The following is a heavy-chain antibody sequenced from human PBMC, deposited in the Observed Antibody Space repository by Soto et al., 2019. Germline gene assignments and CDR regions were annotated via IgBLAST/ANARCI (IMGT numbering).Heavy chain of an antibody. Sequence: QVQLVESGGGVVQPGRSLRLSCAASGFTFSSYAMHWVRQAPGKGLEWVAVISYDGSNKYYADSVKGRFTISRDNSKNTVYLQMNSLRVEDTAVYYCARDPVLAFVAAYYFDYWGQGTLVTVSS. J-gene: IGHJ4*02. CDR2: ISYDGSNK. D-gene: IGHD6-19*01. V-gene: IGHV3-30-3*01. CDR3: ARDPVLAFVAAYYFDY. CDR1: GFTFSSYA.